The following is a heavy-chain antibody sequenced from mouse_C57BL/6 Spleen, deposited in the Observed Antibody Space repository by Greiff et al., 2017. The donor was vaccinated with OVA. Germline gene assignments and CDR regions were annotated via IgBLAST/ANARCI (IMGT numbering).Heavy chain of an antibody. CDR1: GFTFSDYG. CDR3: ARHGNYYWYFDV. J-gene: IGHJ1*03. CDR2: ISSGSSTI. D-gene: IGHD2-1*01. Sequence: EVKLVESGGGLVKPGGSLKLSCAASGFTFSDYGMHWVRQAPEKGLEWVAYISSGSSTIYYADTVKGRFTISRDNAKNTLFLQMTSLRSEDTAMYYCARHGNYYWYFDVWGTGTTVTVSS. V-gene: IGHV5-17*01.